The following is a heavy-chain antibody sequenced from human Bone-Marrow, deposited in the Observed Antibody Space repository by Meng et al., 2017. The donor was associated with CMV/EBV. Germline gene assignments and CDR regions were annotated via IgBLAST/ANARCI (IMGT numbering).Heavy chain of an antibody. D-gene: IGHD2-2*01. J-gene: IGHJ6*02. V-gene: IGHV3-15*01. CDR3: TTDLGSTSYDYYGMDV. CDR1: GFTFSTYA. Sequence: GESLKISCAASGFTFSTYAMSWIRQAPGKGLEWVGRIKSKTDGGTTDYAAPVKGRLTISRDDSKNTLYLQMNSLKTEDTAVYYCTTDLGSTSYDYYGMDVWGQGTTVTVSS. CDR2: IKSKTDGGTT.